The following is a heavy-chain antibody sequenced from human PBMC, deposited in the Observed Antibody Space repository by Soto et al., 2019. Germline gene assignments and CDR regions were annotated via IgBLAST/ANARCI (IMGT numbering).Heavy chain of an antibody. CDR2: IVPLFGTA. V-gene: IGHV1-69*12. CDR3: ARDGDPGYSFWSGPLGGGRFDP. CDR1: GGTFGSTA. Sequence: QVQLVQSGAEVKEPGSSVNVSCKTSGGTFGSTAVTWVRQVPGQGPEWIGGIVPLFGTANYAQKFRGRVMITADETTSTAYMDLGSLRSDHTAIYYCARDGDPGYSFWSGPLGGGRFDPWGQGTLVTVSS. J-gene: IGHJ5*02. D-gene: IGHD3-3*01.